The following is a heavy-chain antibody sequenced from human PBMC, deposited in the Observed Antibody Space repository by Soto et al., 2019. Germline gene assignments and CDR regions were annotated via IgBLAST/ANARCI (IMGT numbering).Heavy chain of an antibody. D-gene: IGHD5-18*01. J-gene: IGHJ6*03. CDR3: ARDREPIQLWTSHYYYMDV. CDR1: GYTFTGYY. V-gene: IGHV1-2*04. Sequence: ASVKVSFKASGYTFTGYYMHWVRQAPGQGLEWMGWINPNSGGTNYAQKFQGWVTMTRDTSISTAYMELSRLRSDDTAVYYCARDREPIQLWTSHYYYMDVWGKGTTVTVSS. CDR2: INPNSGGT.